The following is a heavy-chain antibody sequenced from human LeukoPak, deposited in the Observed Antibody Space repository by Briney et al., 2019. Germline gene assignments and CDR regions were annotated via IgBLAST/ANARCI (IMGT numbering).Heavy chain of an antibody. CDR2: IFSGGIT. Sequence: SETLSLTCTVSSGSISSYYWSWIRQPPGKGLEWIGYIFSGGITNYNPSLKSRTTISLDTSESQFSLTVTSVTAADTAVYYCARHVASYDFDFWGQGILVTVSS. CDR1: SGSISSYY. V-gene: IGHV4-59*08. D-gene: IGHD2-21*01. CDR3: ARHVASYDFDF. J-gene: IGHJ4*02.